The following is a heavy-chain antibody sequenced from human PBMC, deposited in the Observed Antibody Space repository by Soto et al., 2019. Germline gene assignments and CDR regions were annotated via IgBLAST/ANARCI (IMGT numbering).Heavy chain of an antibody. Sequence: GASVKVSCKASGGTSSSYAISWVRQAPGQGLEWMGGIIPIFGTANYAQKFQGRVTITADESTSTAYMELSSLRSEDTAVYYCARGTVRLGELSSITGGIDYWGQGTLVTVSS. J-gene: IGHJ4*02. V-gene: IGHV1-69*13. D-gene: IGHD3-16*02. CDR3: ARGTVRLGELSSITGGIDY. CDR1: GGTSSSYA. CDR2: IIPIFGTA.